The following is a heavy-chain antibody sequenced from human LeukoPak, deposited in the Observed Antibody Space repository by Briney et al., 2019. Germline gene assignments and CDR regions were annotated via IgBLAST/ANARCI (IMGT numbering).Heavy chain of an antibody. J-gene: IGHJ3*02. CDR1: GFTFSSYA. CDR3: AKDNWNAGGAFDI. CDR2: ISGSGGST. V-gene: IGHV3-23*01. D-gene: IGHD1-20*01. Sequence: GGSLRLSCVASGFTFSSYAMSWVRQAPGKGLEWVSAISGSGGSTYYADSVKGRFTISRDNSKNTLYLQMNSLRAEDTAVYYCAKDNWNAGGAFDIWGQGTMVTVSS.